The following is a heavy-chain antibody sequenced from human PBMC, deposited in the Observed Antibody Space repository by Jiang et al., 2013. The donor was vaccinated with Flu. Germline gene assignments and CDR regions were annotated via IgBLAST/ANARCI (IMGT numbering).Heavy chain of an antibody. V-gene: IGHV3-23*01. J-gene: IGHJ6*02. D-gene: IGHD3-10*01. Sequence: VQLLESGGGLVQPGGSLRLSCAASGFTFSSYAMSWVRQAPGKGLEWVSAISGSGGSTYYADSVKGRFTISRDNSKNTLYLQMNSLRAEDTAVYYCAKYMGGFGELLVNHYYYYGMDVWGQGTTVTVSS. CDR3: AKYMGGFGELLVNHYYYYGMDV. CDR2: ISGSGGST. CDR1: GFTFSSYA.